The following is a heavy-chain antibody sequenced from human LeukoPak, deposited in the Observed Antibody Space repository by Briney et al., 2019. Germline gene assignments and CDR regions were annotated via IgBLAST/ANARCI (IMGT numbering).Heavy chain of an antibody. V-gene: IGHV3-23*01. CDR2: IIASGSPT. Sequence: GGSLRLSCVGSGFKFDSYTINWVRQAPGEGLEWVANIIASGSPTYYADSVKGRFIISRDNSKNTLYLQTNSLRVEDTAVYYCAKDLRPDGVDNFDHWGQGTLVTVSS. CDR3: AKDLRPDGVDNFDH. CDR1: GFKFDSYT. D-gene: IGHD2-8*01. J-gene: IGHJ4*02.